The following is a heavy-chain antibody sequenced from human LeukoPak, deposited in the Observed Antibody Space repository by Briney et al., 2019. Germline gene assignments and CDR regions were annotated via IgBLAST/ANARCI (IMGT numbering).Heavy chain of an antibody. CDR1: GYTFSGYF. CDR3: ALGGSSDLEWLVDYFDH. D-gene: IGHD3-3*01. J-gene: IGHJ4*02. V-gene: IGHV1-2*06. Sequence: GASVKVSCKTSGYTFSGYFIHWIRQAPGQGLESMGRINPNTGGTNYAQKFQGRVTMTSDSSIRSAYMDLSRLSLDDSAVYYCALGGSSDLEWLVDYFDHWGQGSLVLVSS. CDR2: INPNTGGT.